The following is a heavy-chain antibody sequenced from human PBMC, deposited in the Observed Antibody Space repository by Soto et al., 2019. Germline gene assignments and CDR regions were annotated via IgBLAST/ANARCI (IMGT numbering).Heavy chain of an antibody. J-gene: IGHJ6*02. V-gene: IGHV1-69*13. CDR3: ARGQYGSGSYRPYYYYGMDV. Sequence: SVKVSCKASGGTFSSYAISWVRQAPGQGLEWMGGIIPIFGTANYAQKFQGRVTITADESTSTAYMELSSLRSEDTAVYYCARGQYGSGSYRPYYYYGMDVWGQGTTVTVSS. D-gene: IGHD3-10*01. CDR1: GGTFSSYA. CDR2: IIPIFGTA.